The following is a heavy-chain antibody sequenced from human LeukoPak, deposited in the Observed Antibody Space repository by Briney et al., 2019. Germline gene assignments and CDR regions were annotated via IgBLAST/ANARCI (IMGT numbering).Heavy chain of an antibody. CDR2: IFYTGST. Sequence: SETLSLTCTVSGGSISSGDYSWSWIRHHPGKGLEWIGYIFYTGSTYYNPSLKSRLTISVDTSKNQFSLKLSSVTAADTAVYYCAREVWNIRNPGAWLDPWGEGSLVIVSS. CDR1: GGSISSGDYS. J-gene: IGHJ5*02. D-gene: IGHD1/OR15-1a*01. V-gene: IGHV4-31*03. CDR3: AREVWNIRNPGAWLDP.